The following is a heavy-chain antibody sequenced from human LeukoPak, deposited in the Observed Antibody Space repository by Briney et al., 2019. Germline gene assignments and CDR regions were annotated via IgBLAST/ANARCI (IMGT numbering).Heavy chain of an antibody. J-gene: IGHJ4*02. V-gene: IGHV4-34*01. D-gene: IGHD1-26*01. CDR2: INHSGST. CDR1: GGSFSGYY. Sequence: SETLSLTCAVYGGSFSGYYWSWIRQPPGKGLEWIGEINHSGSTNYNPSLKSRVTISVDTSKNQFFLKLSAVTAADTAMYYCARNSGSYSGHFDYWGQGSLVTVSS. CDR3: ARNSGSYSGHFDY.